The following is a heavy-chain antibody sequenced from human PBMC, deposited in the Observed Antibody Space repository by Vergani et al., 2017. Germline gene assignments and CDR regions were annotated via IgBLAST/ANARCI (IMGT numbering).Heavy chain of an antibody. Sequence: QVQLQESGPGLVKPSQTLSLTCTVSGGSISSGGYYWSWIRQHPGKGLEWIGYIYYSGSTYYNPSLKSRVTISVDTSKNQFSLKLRSVTAADTAVYYCARVLVAPPEEAFDIWGQGTMVTVSS. D-gene: IGHD2-2*01. V-gene: IGHV4-31*03. CDR3: ARVLVAPPEEAFDI. CDR1: GGSISSGGYY. J-gene: IGHJ3*02. CDR2: IYYSGST.